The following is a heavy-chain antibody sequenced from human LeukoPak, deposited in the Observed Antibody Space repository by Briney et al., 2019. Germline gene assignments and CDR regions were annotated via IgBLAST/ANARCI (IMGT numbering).Heavy chain of an antibody. V-gene: IGHV4-61*08. CDR1: GGSISSGGYY. CDR3: ARADYGGNSAAFNI. Sequence: SETLSLTCTVSGGSISSGGYYWSWIRQHPGKGLEWIGYIYSSGSTYFNPSLTSRVTISVDTSKNQFSLNLTSVTAADTAVYYCARADYGGNSAAFNIWGQGTMVTVSS. D-gene: IGHD4-23*01. CDR2: IYSSGST. J-gene: IGHJ3*02.